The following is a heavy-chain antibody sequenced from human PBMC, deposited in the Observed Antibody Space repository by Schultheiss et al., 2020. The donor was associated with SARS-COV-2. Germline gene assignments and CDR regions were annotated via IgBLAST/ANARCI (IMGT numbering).Heavy chain of an antibody. CDR1: GGTFSSYA. D-gene: IGHD1-26*01. CDR3: ARDRKWELLSPDDAFDI. J-gene: IGHJ3*02. Sequence: ASVKVSCKASGGTFSSYAISWVRQAPGQGLEWMGGINPNSGGTNYAQKFQGRVTMTRDTSISTAYMELSRLRSDDTAVYYCARDRKWELLSPDDAFDIWGQGTMVTVSS. CDR2: INPNSGGT. V-gene: IGHV1-2*02.